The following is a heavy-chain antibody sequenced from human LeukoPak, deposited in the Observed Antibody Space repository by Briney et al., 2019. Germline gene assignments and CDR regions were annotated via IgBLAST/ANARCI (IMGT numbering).Heavy chain of an antibody. V-gene: IGHV4-59*01. D-gene: IGHD1-20*01. CDR2: IYYSGST. Sequence: SETLSLTCTVSGGSISSYYWSWIRQPPGKGLEWIGYIYYSGSTNYNPSLKSRVTISVDTSKNQFSLKLSSVTAADTAVYYCARALTGTTGGYYFDYWGQGTLVTVSS. CDR3: ARALTGTTGGYYFDY. J-gene: IGHJ4*02. CDR1: GGSISSYY.